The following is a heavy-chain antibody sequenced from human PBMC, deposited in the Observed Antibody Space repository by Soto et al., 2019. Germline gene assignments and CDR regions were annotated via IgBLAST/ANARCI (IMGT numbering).Heavy chain of an antibody. J-gene: IGHJ4*02. CDR2: ISSVGKRI. CDR3: VKVLDSSGWYYYDN. V-gene: IGHV3-64D*06. CDR1: GFTFASSY. Sequence: GGSLRLSCSASGFTFASSYMHWVRQAPGKGLEYVSAISSVGKRIYYADSVKGRFTISRDNSMNTLFLQMISLRPADTAIYYCVKVLDSSGWYYYDNWGQGVLVTVSS. D-gene: IGHD6-19*01.